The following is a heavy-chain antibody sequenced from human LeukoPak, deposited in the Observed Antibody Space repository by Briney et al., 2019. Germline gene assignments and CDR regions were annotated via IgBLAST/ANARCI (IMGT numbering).Heavy chain of an antibody. CDR1: AGSISSGEYY. CDR3: ARYYDFLSYMDV. CDR2: IYYSGRT. D-gene: IGHD3-3*01. Sequence: PSETLSLTXTVSAGSISSGEYYWSWIRQPPGKGLEWIGYIYYSGRTYYNPSLKSRLAITVDTSKNQFSLKLNSATAADTAVYFCARYYDFLSYMDVWGKGTTVTVSS. J-gene: IGHJ6*03. V-gene: IGHV4-30-4*08.